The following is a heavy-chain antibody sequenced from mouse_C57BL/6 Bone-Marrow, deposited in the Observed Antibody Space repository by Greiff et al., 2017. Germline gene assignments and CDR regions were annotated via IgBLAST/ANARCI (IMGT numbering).Heavy chain of an antibody. CDR1: GFTFSDYG. CDR3: ARRAYGSSFYYAMDY. D-gene: IGHD1-1*01. J-gene: IGHJ4*01. Sequence: EVMLVESGGGLVKPGGSLKLSCAASGFTFSDYGMHWVRQAPEKGLEWVAYISSGSSTIYYADTVKGRFTISRDNAKNTLFLQMTSPRSEDTAMYYCARRAYGSSFYYAMDYCGQGTSVTVSS. CDR2: ISSGSSTI. V-gene: IGHV5-17*01.